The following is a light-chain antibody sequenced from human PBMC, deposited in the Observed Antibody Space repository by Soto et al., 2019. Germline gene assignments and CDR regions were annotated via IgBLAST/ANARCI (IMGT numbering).Light chain of an antibody. V-gene: IGLV1-40*01. CDR1: NIGAAYD. Sequence: QSVLAQPPSVSGAPGQRVTISCSNIGAAYDVHWYQQLPGTAPKLLIFGNSRRPSGVPDRFSGAKSGTSASLAITGLQAEDEADYYCQSNDRNLRGWVFGGGTKLTVL. CDR2: GNS. J-gene: IGLJ3*02. CDR3: QSNDRNLRGWV.